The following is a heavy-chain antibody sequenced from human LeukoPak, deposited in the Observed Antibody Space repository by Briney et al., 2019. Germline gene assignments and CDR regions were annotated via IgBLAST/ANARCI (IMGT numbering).Heavy chain of an antibody. J-gene: IGHJ3*02. Sequence: GASVKVSCKASGYTFTSYYMHWVRQAPGQGLEWMGIINPSGGSTSYAQKFQGRVTMTRDTSTSTVYMELGSLRSEDTAVYYCARDLAKSPIAAAGFDAFDIWGQGTMVTVSS. D-gene: IGHD6-13*01. V-gene: IGHV1-46*01. CDR2: INPSGGST. CDR3: ARDLAKSPIAAAGFDAFDI. CDR1: GYTFTSYY.